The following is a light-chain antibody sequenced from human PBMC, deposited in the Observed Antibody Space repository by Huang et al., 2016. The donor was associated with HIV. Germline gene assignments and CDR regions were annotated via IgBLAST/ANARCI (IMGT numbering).Light chain of an antibody. V-gene: IGKV4-1*01. CDR3: QQYYSTPPT. CDR1: QRVLFTSNNKNY. Sequence: DIVMTQSPDSLAVSLGERATINCKSSQRVLFTSNNKNYLAWYQQKPGQPPKLLLYWASTRQSGVPDRFSGSGSGTDFTLTISSLQAEDVAVYYCQQYYSTPPTFGRGTKVEI. J-gene: IGKJ1*01. CDR2: WAS.